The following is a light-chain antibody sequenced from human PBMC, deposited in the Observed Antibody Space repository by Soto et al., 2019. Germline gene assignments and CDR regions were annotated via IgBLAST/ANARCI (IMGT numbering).Light chain of an antibody. J-gene: IGLJ1*01. V-gene: IGLV2-14*03. CDR3: NSYTISSTYV. Sequence: QSVLTQPASVSGSPGQSITISCTGTSSDVGAYNYVSWYQHHPGKAPQLMIYDVSNRPSGVSNRFSGSKSGNTASLTISGLQAEDEADYYCNSYTISSTYVFGTGTKVTVL. CDR2: DVS. CDR1: SSDVGAYNY.